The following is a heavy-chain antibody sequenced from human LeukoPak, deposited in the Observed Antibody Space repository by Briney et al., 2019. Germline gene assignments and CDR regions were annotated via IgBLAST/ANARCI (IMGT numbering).Heavy chain of an antibody. J-gene: IGHJ3*02. CDR1: GGSISSYY. V-gene: IGHV4-4*07. D-gene: IGHD6-13*01. Sequence: PSETLSLTCTVSGGSISSYYWSWIRQPAGKGLEWIGRIYTSGSTNYNPSLKSRVTMSVDTSKNQFSLELSSVTAADTAVYYCARDHSSSWWYDAFDIWGQGTMVTVSS. CDR2: IYTSGST. CDR3: ARDHSSSWWYDAFDI.